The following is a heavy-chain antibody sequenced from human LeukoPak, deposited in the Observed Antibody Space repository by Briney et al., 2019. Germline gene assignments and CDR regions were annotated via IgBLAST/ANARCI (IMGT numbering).Heavy chain of an antibody. CDR3: ARVMHYYDSSGYYYGRDYYYGMDV. Sequence: PSETLSLTCTVSGGSISSYYWSWIRQPPGKGLEWIGYIYYSGSTNYNPSLKSRVTISVDTSKNQFSLKLSSVTAADTAVYYCARVMHYYDSSGYYYGRDYYYGMDVWGQGTTVTVSS. CDR2: IYYSGST. D-gene: IGHD3-22*01. CDR1: GGSISSYY. J-gene: IGHJ6*02. V-gene: IGHV4-59*01.